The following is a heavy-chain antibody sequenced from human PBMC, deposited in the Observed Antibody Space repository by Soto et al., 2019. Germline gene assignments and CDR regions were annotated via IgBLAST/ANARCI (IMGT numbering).Heavy chain of an antibody. J-gene: IGHJ4*02. CDR2: IYHSGST. CDR1: GGSISSSNW. V-gene: IGHV4-4*02. Sequence: SETLSLTCAVSGGSISSSNWWSWVRQPPGKGLEWIGEIYHSGSTSYNPSLKSRVTISVDKSKNQFSLKLSSVTAADTAVYYCARGISRGAIHFDYWGQGTLVTVSS. D-gene: IGHD3-10*01. CDR3: ARGISRGAIHFDY.